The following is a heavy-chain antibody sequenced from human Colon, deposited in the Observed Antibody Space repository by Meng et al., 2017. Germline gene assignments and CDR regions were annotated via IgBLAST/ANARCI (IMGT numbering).Heavy chain of an antibody. V-gene: IGHV2-5*02. Sequence: CGPPLVTPTQTLMPICTFSVFSLRSSGVGVGWIRQPPGEALEWLALIFWDDDKRYSPSLKSRLTITKDTSKNQVVLTMTNMDPVDTATYYCAHSGRRGPYDKVSCFDPWGQGTLVTVSS. CDR3: AHSGRRGPYDKVSCFDP. CDR2: IFWDDDK. J-gene: IGHJ5*02. CDR1: VFSLRSSGVG. D-gene: IGHD3-9*01.